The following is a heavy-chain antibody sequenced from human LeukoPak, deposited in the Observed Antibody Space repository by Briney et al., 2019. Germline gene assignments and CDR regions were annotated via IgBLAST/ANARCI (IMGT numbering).Heavy chain of an antibody. CDR1: GYTFTGYY. CDR3: ARGRAGWYLNFDY. CDR2: INPNSGGT. Sequence: ASVKVSCKASGYTFTGYYMHWVRQAPGQGLEWMGWINPNSGGTNYAQKFQGRVTMTRDTSISTAYMELSSLRSEDTAVYYCARGRAGWYLNFDYWGQGTLVTVSS. D-gene: IGHD6-19*01. J-gene: IGHJ4*02. V-gene: IGHV1-2*02.